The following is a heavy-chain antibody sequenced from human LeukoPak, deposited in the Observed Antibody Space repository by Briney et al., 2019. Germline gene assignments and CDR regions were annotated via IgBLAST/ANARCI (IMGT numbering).Heavy chain of an antibody. D-gene: IGHD2-15*01. CDR2: IYTRGST. Sequence: PSETLSLTCTVSGGSINNYYWSWIRQPAGKGLEWIGRIYTRGSTNYNPSLKSRVTMSADTSKNQFSLKLSSMTAADTAVYYCTRGRYCSADICSGGDAFDNWGQGTMVSVSS. J-gene: IGHJ3*02. CDR1: GGSINNYY. V-gene: IGHV4-4*07. CDR3: TRGRYCSADICSGGDAFDN.